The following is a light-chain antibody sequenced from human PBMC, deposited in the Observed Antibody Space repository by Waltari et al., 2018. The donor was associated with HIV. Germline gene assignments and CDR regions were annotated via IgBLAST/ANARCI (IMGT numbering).Light chain of an antibody. V-gene: IGLV1-40*01. CDR2: GNV. CDR3: QSYDSSLSGYV. CDR1: RSNIGAGYD. J-gene: IGLJ1*01. Sequence: QSVLTQPPSVSGAPGQRVTISCTGSRSNIGAGYDVHWYQKLPGTAPKLLIYGNVNRPSGVPDRCSGAESGTSASLAITGLQAEDEADYYCQSYDSSLSGYVFGTGTKVTVL.